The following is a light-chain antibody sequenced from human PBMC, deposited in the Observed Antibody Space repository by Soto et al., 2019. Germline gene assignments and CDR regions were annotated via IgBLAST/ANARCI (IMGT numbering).Light chain of an antibody. Sequence: QSVLTQPPSVSAAPGQKVTVSCPGSSSNIGHAFVSWYQQFPGTAPKLVISDNGKRPSGIPDRFSGSKSGTSATLGITGLQSGDEADYYCASWDNRLSTYVFGSGTKLAVL. CDR2: DNG. V-gene: IGLV1-51*01. CDR3: ASWDNRLSTYV. J-gene: IGLJ1*01. CDR1: SSNIGHAF.